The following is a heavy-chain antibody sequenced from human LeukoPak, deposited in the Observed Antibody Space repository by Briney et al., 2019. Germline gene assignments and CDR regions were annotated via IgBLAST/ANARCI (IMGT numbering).Heavy chain of an antibody. CDR3: ARAEYSGSYPLDY. J-gene: IGHJ4*02. Sequence: ASVKVSCKASGYTFTGYYMHWVRQAPGQGLEWMGWINPNSGGTNYAQKFQGRVTMTRDTSISTAYMELSGLRSDDTAVYYCARAEYSGSYPLDYWGQGTLVTVSS. D-gene: IGHD1-26*01. CDR2: INPNSGGT. CDR1: GYTFTGYY. V-gene: IGHV1-2*02.